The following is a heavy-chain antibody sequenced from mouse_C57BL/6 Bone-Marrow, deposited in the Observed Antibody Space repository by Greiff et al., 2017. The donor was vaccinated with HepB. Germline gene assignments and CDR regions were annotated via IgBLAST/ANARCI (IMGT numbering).Heavy chain of an antibody. D-gene: IGHD3-2*02. CDR3: ARYRSSGYDYFDY. CDR1: GYTFTSYW. J-gene: IGHJ2*01. V-gene: IGHV1-69*01. Sequence: QVQLQQPGAELVMPGASVKLSCKASGYTFTSYWMHWVKQRPGQGLEWIGEIDPSDSYTNYNQKFKGKSTLTVDKSSSTAYMQLSSLASEDSAVYYCARYRSSGYDYFDYWDQGTTLTVSS. CDR2: IDPSDSYT.